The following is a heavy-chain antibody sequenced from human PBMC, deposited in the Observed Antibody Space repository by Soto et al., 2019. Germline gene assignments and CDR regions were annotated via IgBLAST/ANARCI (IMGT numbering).Heavy chain of an antibody. CDR1: GGSFSGYY. J-gene: IGHJ4*02. V-gene: IGHV4-34*01. CDR2: INHSGST. Sequence: SETLSLTCAAYGGSFSGYYWSWIRQPPGEGLEWIGEINHSGSTNYNPSLKSRVTISVDTSKNQFSLKLSSVTAADTAVYYCARVAPAYDSKSADYWGQGTLVTVSS. D-gene: IGHD3-22*01. CDR3: ARVAPAYDSKSADY.